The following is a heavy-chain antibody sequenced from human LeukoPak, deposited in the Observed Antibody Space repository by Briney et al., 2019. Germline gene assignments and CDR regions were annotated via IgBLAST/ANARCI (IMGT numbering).Heavy chain of an antibody. CDR1: GFTFSNFG. J-gene: IGHJ4*02. CDR3: AKQMADDYFDY. Sequence: GGSLRLSCAASGFTFSNFGMHWVRQAPGKGLEWVAVISYDGRNEYYTDSVKGRFTISRDNAKNTLYLQMNSLRAEDTAVYYCAKQMADDYFDYWGQGTLVTVSS. CDR2: ISYDGRNE. D-gene: IGHD5-24*01. V-gene: IGHV3-30*18.